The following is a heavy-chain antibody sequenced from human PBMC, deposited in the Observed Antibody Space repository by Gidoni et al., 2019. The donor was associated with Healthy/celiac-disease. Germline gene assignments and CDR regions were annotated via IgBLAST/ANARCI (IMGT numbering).Heavy chain of an antibody. CDR2: IYYSGST. CDR1: GGSISSSSYY. J-gene: IGHJ4*02. Sequence: QLQLQESGPGLVKPSETLSLTCTVSGGSISSSSYYWGWIRQPPVKGLEWIGSIYYSGSTYYNPSLKSRVTISVDTSKNQFSLKLSSVTAADTAVYYCARPNYYDSSGDNWGQGTLVTVSS. CDR3: ARPNYYDSSGDN. V-gene: IGHV4-39*01. D-gene: IGHD3-22*01.